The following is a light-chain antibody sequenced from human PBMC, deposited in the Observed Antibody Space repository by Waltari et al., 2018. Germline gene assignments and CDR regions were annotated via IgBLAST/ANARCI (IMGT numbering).Light chain of an antibody. CDR2: EAS. J-gene: IGKJ4*01. CDR3: QQRANWPPLT. CDR1: QSVYNF. V-gene: IGKV3-11*01. Sequence: EAVLTQSPATLSLSPGERATLSCRASQSVYNFLAWYQQKPGQPPRLLIYEASQRATGIPARFSGSGSGTDFTLTISNLEPEDVAVYYCQQRANWPPLTFGGGTKVEIK.